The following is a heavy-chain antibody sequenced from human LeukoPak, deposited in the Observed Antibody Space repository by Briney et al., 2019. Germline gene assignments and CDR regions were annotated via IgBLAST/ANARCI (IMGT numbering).Heavy chain of an antibody. CDR2: VSSDGDST. V-gene: IGHV3-64*02. D-gene: IGHD2-2*01. CDR3: TRNCYDNMGPFAAFDI. J-gene: IGHJ3*02. Sequence: PGGSLRLSCAISGFTFRRYAMYWVRQAPGKGLEFVSAVSSDGDSTYYADSVKGRFTIPRDNSKNTLFLQMGSLRPEDMAVYFCTRNCYDNMGPFAAFDIWGQGTMVTVAS. CDR1: GFTFRRYA.